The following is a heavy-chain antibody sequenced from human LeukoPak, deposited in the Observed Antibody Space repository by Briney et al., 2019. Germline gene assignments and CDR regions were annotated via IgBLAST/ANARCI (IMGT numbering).Heavy chain of an antibody. D-gene: IGHD6-25*01. J-gene: IGHJ6*03. CDR2: IYYSGST. Sequence: SETLSLTCTVSGGSISSYYWSWIRQPPGKGLEWIGYIYYSGSTNYYPSLKSRVTISVDTSKNQFSLRLSSVTAADTAVYYCARGGACSGSGCFHYYYYFMDVWGKGTTVTVSS. CDR1: GGSISSYY. CDR3: ARGGACSGSGCFHYYYYFMDV. V-gene: IGHV4-59*01.